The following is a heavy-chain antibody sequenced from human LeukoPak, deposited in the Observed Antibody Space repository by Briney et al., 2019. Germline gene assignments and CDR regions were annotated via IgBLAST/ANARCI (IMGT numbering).Heavy chain of an antibody. J-gene: IGHJ4*02. CDR2: ISSSSSTI. CDR3: AREDDWNYEDY. D-gene: IGHD1-7*01. CDR1: GFTFSSYS. Sequence: PGGSLRLSCAASGFTFSSYSMNWVRQAPGKGLEWASYISSSSSTIYYADSVKGRFTISRDNAKNSLYLQMNSLRAEDMAIYYCAREDDWNYEDYWGQGILVTVSS. V-gene: IGHV3-48*01.